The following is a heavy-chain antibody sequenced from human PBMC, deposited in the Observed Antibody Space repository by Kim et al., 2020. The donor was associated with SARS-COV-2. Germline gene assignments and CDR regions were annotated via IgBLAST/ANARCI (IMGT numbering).Heavy chain of an antibody. CDR3: ARGDYGDYGLFDY. V-gene: IGHV4-39*07. Sequence: YNPSLKSRVTISVDASKIQFSLRLTSVTAADTAVYYCARGDYGDYGLFDYWGQGTLVTVSS. D-gene: IGHD4-17*01. J-gene: IGHJ4*02.